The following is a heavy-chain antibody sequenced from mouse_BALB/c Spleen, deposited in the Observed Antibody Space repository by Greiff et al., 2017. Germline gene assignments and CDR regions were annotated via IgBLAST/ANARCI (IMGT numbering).Heavy chain of an antibody. CDR3: ARWGDYDTFDY. V-gene: IGHV1-18*01. D-gene: IGHD2-4*01. CDR1: GYSFTGYT. J-gene: IGHJ2*01. Sequence: EVQLQQSGPELVKPGASMKISCKASGYSFTGYTMNWVKQSHGKSLEWIGLINPYNGGTSYNQKFKGKATLTVDKSSSTAYMELLSLTSEDSAVYYCARWGDYDTFDYWGQGTTLTVSS. CDR2: INPYNGGT.